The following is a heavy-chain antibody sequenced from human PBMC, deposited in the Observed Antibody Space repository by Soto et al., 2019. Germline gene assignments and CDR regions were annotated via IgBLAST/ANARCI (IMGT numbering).Heavy chain of an antibody. CDR2: ISWDGGST. Sequence: GGSLRLSFAASGFTFDDYTMHWVRQAPGKGLEWVSLISWDGGSTYYADSVKGRFTISRDNSKNSLYLQMNSLRTEDTALYYCAKDLAARYYYYGMDVWGQGTTVTVSS. CDR3: AKDLAARYYYYGMDV. CDR1: GFTFDDYT. D-gene: IGHD6-6*01. J-gene: IGHJ6*02. V-gene: IGHV3-43*01.